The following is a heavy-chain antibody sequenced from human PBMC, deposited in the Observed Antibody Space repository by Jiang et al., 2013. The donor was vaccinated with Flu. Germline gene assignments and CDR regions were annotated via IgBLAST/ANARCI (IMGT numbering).Heavy chain of an antibody. D-gene: IGHD4-23*01. CDR3: AKGKRRWQSSFDY. J-gene: IGHJ4*02. CDR2: ISYDGSNK. Sequence: WVAVISYDGSNKYYADSVKGRFTISRDNSKNTLYLQMNSLRAEDTAVYYCAKGKRRWQSSFDYWGQGTLVTVSS. V-gene: IGHV3-30*18.